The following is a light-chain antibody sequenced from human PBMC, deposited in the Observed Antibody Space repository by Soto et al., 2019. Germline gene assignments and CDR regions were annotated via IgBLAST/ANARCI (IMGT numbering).Light chain of an antibody. V-gene: IGKV1D-12*01. CDR3: SLPIT. Sequence: DVQVTQSPSFVSASVGDRVTITCRASQGIGTWLAWYQQKPGAAPNLLISGASNLEIWVPARFIGSELGTHVTFTIVSLQAKDSATYYNSLPITFGQGTRLEI. CDR2: GAS. CDR1: QGIGTW. J-gene: IGKJ5*01.